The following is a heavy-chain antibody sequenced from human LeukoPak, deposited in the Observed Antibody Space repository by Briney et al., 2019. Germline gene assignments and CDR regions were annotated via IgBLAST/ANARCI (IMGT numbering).Heavy chain of an antibody. CDR2: INPNSGGT. Sequence: ASVNVSCKASGYTFTGYYMHWVRQAPGQGLEWMGWINPNSGGTNYAQKFQGRVTMTRDTSISTAYMELSRLRSDDTAVYYCAREGEDTAMVTELYNWFDPWGQGTLVTVSS. CDR1: GYTFTGYY. V-gene: IGHV1-2*02. CDR3: AREGEDTAMVTELYNWFDP. D-gene: IGHD5-18*01. J-gene: IGHJ5*02.